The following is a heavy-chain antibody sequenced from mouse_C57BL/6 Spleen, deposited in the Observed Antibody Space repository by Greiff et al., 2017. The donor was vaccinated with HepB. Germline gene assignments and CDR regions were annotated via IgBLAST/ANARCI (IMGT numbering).Heavy chain of an antibody. Sequence: QVQLKQSGAELARPGASVKMSCKASGYTFTSYTMHWVKQRPGQGLEWIGYINPSSGYTKYNQKFKDKATLTADKSSSTAYMQLSSLTSEDSAVYYCARSPTVVADYYAMDYWGQGTSVTVSS. D-gene: IGHD1-1*01. CDR3: ARSPTVVADYYAMDY. V-gene: IGHV1-4*01. J-gene: IGHJ4*01. CDR1: GYTFTSYT. CDR2: INPSSGYT.